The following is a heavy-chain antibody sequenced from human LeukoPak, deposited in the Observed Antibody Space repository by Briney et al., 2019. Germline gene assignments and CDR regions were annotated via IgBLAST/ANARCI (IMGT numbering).Heavy chain of an antibody. CDR1: GFTFSNYW. Sequence: GGSLRLSCEAFGFTFSNYWMGWVRQAPGRGLEWVANVKQDASEKYYVDSVKGRFTISSDNAESSLYLQMNSLKVEDTAVYYCARVCDWGYFDYWGRGTLVTVSS. CDR3: ARVCDWGYFDY. V-gene: IGHV3-7*01. D-gene: IGHD2-21*02. CDR2: VKQDASEK. J-gene: IGHJ4*01.